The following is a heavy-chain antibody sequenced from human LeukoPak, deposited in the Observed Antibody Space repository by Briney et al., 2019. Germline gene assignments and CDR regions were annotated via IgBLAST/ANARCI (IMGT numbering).Heavy chain of an antibody. V-gene: IGHV4-4*02. CDR1: GFTFCSYW. CDR2: IYHSGTT. CDR3: ARDTTVTNYYYYGMDV. J-gene: IGHJ6*02. D-gene: IGHD4-17*01. Sequence: GSLRLSCAASGFTFCSYWMSWLRQAPGKGLEGIGEIYHSGTTNYNPSLKSRVTISVDKSKNQFSLKLSSVTAADTAVYYCARDTTVTNYYYYGMDVWGQGTTVTVSS.